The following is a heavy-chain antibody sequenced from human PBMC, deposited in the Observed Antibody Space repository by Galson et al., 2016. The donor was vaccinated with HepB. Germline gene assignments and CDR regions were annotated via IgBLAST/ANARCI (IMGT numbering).Heavy chain of an antibody. Sequence: SLRLSCAASGFSFRSYALHWLRHAPGKGLQWVAGISDDGSDTLYADSVRGRFTISSDKPKNTLYLQMTSLSAEDTAVYHCARDPSPVIFGYFDLWGRGTLVTVSS. CDR1: GFSFRSYA. CDR3: ARDPSPVIFGYFDL. V-gene: IGHV3-30*04. D-gene: IGHD3/OR15-3a*01. CDR2: ISDDGSDT. J-gene: IGHJ2*01.